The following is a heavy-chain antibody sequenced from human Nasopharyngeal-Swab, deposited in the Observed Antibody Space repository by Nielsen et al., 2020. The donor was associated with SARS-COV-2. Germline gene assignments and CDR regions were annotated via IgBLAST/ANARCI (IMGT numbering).Heavy chain of an antibody. CDR1: GGSISTGGYY. CDR3: ARGVYDSRGYYGFDY. J-gene: IGHJ4*02. V-gene: IGHV4-31*03. Sequence: LRFSCTVSGGSISTGGYYWTWIRQHPGKGLEWLGYISDTGSAYYNPSLESRLLISVDKSANQFSLKLSSVTAADTAVYYCARGVYDSRGYYGFDYWGQGTLVPVSS. CDR2: ISDTGSA. D-gene: IGHD3-22*01.